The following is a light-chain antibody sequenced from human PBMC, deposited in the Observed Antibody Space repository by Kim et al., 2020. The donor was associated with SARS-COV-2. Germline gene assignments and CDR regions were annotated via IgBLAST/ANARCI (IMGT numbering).Light chain of an antibody. J-gene: IGKJ2*01. Sequence: SPGESATLPCRASQTISNGLAWYRQKPGQAPPLLIYGASNRATDIPARFSGSGSGTEFTLTISSLQSEDFAVYYCHHYNNWPPLFTFGQGTKLEI. CDR1: QTISNG. CDR3: HHYNNWPPLFT. CDR2: GAS. V-gene: IGKV3D-15*01.